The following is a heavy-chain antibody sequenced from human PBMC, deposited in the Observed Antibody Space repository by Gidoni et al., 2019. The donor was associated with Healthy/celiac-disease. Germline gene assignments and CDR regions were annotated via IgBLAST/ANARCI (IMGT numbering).Heavy chain of an antibody. V-gene: IGHV1-69*01. D-gene: IGHD1-26*01. CDR1: GGTFSSYA. CDR2: IIPIFGTA. Sequence: QVQLVQSGAEVKKPGSSVKVSCKASGGTFSSYAISWVRQAPGQGLEWMGGIIPIFGTANYAQKFQGRVTITADESTSTAYMELSSLRSEDTAVYYCARDGGSYSDYYYYGMDVWGQGTTVTVSS. J-gene: IGHJ6*02. CDR3: ARDGGSYSDYYYYGMDV.